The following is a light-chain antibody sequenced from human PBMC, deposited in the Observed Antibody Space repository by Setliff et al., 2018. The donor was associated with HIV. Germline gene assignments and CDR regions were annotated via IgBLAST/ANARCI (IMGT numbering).Light chain of an antibody. J-gene: IGLJ1*01. CDR1: SSDVGGYNY. V-gene: IGLV2-14*03. Sequence: SVLTQPASVSGSPGQSITISCTRTSSDVGGYNYVSWYQQHPGKAPKLMIYDVTNRPSGVSNRFSGSNSGNTASLTISGLQAEDEADYYCSSYTSNNSGVFGTGTKVTVL. CDR2: DVT. CDR3: SSYTSNNSGV.